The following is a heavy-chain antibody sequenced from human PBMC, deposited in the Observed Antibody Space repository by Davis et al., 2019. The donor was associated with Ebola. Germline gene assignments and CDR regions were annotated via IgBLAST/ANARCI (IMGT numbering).Heavy chain of an antibody. V-gene: IGHV3-15*01. D-gene: IGHD3-9*01. CDR3: TTPLDYDIYPDDAFDI. J-gene: IGHJ3*02. Sequence: PGGSLRLSCAASGFTFSNAWMSWVRQAPGKGLEWVGRIKSKTDGGTTDYAAPVKGRFTISRDDSKNTLYLQMNSLKTEDTAVYYCTTPLDYDIYPDDAFDIWGQGTMVTVSS. CDR2: IKSKTDGGTT. CDR1: GFTFSNAW.